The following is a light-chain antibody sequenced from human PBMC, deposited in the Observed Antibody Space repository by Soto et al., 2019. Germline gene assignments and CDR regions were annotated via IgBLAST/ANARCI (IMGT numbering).Light chain of an antibody. V-gene: IGKV3-20*01. CDR1: QSVSSSY. CDR3: QQYGSSSLT. J-gene: IGKJ4*01. CDR2: GAS. Sequence: EIELTQSPCTLSLSPGERATLSCRASQSVSSSYLGWYQQKVGQATRLLIHGASSRATGIPDRFSGSGSGTDFTLTISRLEPEDFAVYYCQQYGSSSLTFGGGTKVEIK.